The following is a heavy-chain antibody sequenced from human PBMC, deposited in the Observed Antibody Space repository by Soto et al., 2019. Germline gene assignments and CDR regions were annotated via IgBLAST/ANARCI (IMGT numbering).Heavy chain of an antibody. Sequence: QVQLVQSGAEVKKPGASVKVSGKASGYTFTSYGISWVRQAPGQGLGWMGGISAYNGNTNYAQKLQGRVTMTTDTDKSTAYMELRRLRSDDTAVYYCAYTAMVDSFDYWGQGTLVTVSS. CDR3: AYTAMVDSFDY. J-gene: IGHJ4*02. D-gene: IGHD5-18*01. V-gene: IGHV1-18*01. CDR2: ISAYNGNT. CDR1: GYTFTSYG.